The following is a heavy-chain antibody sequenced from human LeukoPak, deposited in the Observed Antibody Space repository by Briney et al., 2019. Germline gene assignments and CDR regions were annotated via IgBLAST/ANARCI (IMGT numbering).Heavy chain of an antibody. D-gene: IGHD4-17*01. CDR2: ISGSGGST. Sequence: PGGSLRLSCAASGFTFSSYAMSWVRQAPGKGLEWVSAISGSGGSTYYADSVKGRFTISRDNSKNTLYQQMNSLRAEDTAVYYCAKDLPRDLAYGDYFDYWGQGTLVTVSS. CDR1: GFTFSSYA. V-gene: IGHV3-23*01. CDR3: AKDLPRDLAYGDYFDY. J-gene: IGHJ4*02.